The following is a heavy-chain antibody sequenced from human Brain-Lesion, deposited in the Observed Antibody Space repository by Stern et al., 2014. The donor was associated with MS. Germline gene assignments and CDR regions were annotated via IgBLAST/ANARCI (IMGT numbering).Heavy chain of an antibody. J-gene: IGHJ5*02. Sequence: VQLVESGPGLVKPSETLSLTCTVAGGSVSSTSYAWAWIRQPPGKGLEWIGAIYYSGDTHYSPSLKSRLTISPDPSKNPFPLQLRSVTAADTAVYYCAGEEDIRYCSGGSCTGNWFDPWGQGTLVTVSS. V-gene: IGHV4-39*01. D-gene: IGHD2-15*01. CDR3: AGEEDIRYCSGGSCTGNWFDP. CDR1: GGSVSSTSYA. CDR2: IYYSGDT.